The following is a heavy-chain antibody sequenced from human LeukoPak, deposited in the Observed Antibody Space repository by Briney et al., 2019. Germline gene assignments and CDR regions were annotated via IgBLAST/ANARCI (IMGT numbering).Heavy chain of an antibody. V-gene: IGHV3-7*01. CDR3: ARGSAWGGDY. Sequence: GGSLRLSCAVSGFTFSNYWMSWVRQAPGKGLEWGAYMNQDGSRLLHVGSVKGRFTISRDNAKNSLYLQMDSLRAEDTAVYYCARGSAWGGDYWGQGTLVTVSS. CDR1: GFTFSNYW. J-gene: IGHJ4*02. CDR2: MNQDGSRL. D-gene: IGHD6-19*01.